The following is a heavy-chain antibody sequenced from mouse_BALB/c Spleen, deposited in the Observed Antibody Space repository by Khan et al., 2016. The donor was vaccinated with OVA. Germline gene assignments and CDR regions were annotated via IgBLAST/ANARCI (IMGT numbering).Heavy chain of an antibody. CDR1: GFTFSAYG. CDR2: ISSDGTYT. V-gene: IGHV5-6*01. J-gene: IGHJ3*01. CDR3: ASHLTESFAY. D-gene: IGHD4-1*01. Sequence: EVELVESGGDLVKPGRSLKLSCAASGFTFSAYGMSWVRQSPDKRLEWVATISSDGTYTYYPDSVKGRFTISRDNSKNTLYLQIISLKTEDTAMCYCASHLTESFAYWGQGTLVTVSA.